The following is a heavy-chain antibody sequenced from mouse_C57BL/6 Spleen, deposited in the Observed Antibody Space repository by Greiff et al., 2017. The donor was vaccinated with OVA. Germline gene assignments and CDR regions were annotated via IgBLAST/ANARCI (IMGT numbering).Heavy chain of an antibody. V-gene: IGHV5-4*01. CDR2: ISDGGSYT. D-gene: IGHD2-4*01. CDR3: ARDYDYDDGYFDV. Sequence: DVQLVESGGGLVKPGGSLKLSCAASGFTFSSYAMSWVRQTPEKRLEWVATISDGGSYTYYPDNVKGRFTISRDNAKNNLNLQMSHLKAEDTAMYYCARDYDYDDGYFDVWGTGTTVTVSS. J-gene: IGHJ1*03. CDR1: GFTFSSYA.